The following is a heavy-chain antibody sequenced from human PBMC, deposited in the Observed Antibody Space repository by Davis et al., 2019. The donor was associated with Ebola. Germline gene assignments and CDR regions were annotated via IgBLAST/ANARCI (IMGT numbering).Heavy chain of an antibody. Sequence: AASVKVSCKASGYTFTAYGISWVRQTPGQGLEWVGWVSAYTGDTKSAQKVQGRITMTTDTLTGTAYMELRSLRSDDTALYYCARDQDGGYAWPDAYYGMDVWGQGTTVTVSS. CDR1: GYTFTAYG. CDR3: ARDQDGGYAWPDAYYGMDV. D-gene: IGHD5-12*01. CDR2: VSAYTGDT. J-gene: IGHJ6*02. V-gene: IGHV1-18*04.